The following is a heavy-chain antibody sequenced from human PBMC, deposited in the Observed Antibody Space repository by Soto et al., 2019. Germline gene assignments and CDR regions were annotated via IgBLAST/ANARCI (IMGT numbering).Heavy chain of an antibody. Sequence: GESLKISCKGSGYSFNTYWIAWVRQMPGKGLEWMGIIHPGNSDARYSPSFQGHVTIPADKSISTAYLQWSSLQASDTAMYFCVRNNGASYYYSTSGSFDYWGQGTLVTVSS. D-gene: IGHD3-10*01. CDR1: GYSFNTYW. CDR3: VRNNGASYYYSTSGSFDY. J-gene: IGHJ4*02. CDR2: IHPGNSDA. V-gene: IGHV5-51*01.